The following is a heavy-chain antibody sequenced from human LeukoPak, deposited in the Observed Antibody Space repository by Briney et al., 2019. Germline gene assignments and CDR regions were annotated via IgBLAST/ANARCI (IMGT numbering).Heavy chain of an antibody. CDR2: IIPIFGTA. Sequence: GASVKVPCKASRGTFSSYAISWVRQAPGQGLEWMGGIIPIFGTANYAQKFQGRVTITADESTSTAYMELSSLRSDDTAVYYCAREESIGSYQFLNDYWGQGTLVTVSS. CDR1: RGTFSSYA. V-gene: IGHV1-69*13. J-gene: IGHJ4*02. CDR3: AREESIGSYQFLNDY. D-gene: IGHD1-26*01.